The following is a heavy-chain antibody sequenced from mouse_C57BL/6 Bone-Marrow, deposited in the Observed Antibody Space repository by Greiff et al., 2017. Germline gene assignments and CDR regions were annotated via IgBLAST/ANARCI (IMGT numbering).Heavy chain of an antibody. J-gene: IGHJ3*01. V-gene: IGHV1-69*01. Sequence: VQLQQPGAELVMPGASVKLSCKASGYTFTSYWMHWVKQRPGQGLEWIGEIDPSDSYTNYNQKFKGKSTLTVDKSSSTAYMQLSSLTSEDSAVYYCARDGNLRFAYWGQGTLVTVSA. CDR1: GYTFTSYW. D-gene: IGHD2-1*01. CDR3: ARDGNLRFAY. CDR2: IDPSDSYT.